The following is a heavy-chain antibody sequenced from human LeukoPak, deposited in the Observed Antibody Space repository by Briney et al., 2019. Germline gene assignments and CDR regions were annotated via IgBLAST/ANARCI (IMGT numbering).Heavy chain of an antibody. V-gene: IGHV3-9*01. CDR3: AKDRARTVVAEFDY. Sequence: PGRSLRLSCAASGFTFDDYAMHWVRQAPGKGLEWVSGISWNSGSIGYADSVKGRFTISRDNSKNTLYLQMHSLKTEDTAVYYCAKDRARTVVAEFDYWGQGTLVTVSS. CDR1: GFTFDDYA. CDR2: ISWNSGSI. D-gene: IGHD2-15*01. J-gene: IGHJ4*02.